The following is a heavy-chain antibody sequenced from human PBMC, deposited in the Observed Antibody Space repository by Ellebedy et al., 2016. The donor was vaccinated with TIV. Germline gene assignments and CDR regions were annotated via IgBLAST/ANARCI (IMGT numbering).Heavy chain of an antibody. D-gene: IGHD3-22*01. CDR2: INHSGST. J-gene: IGHJ4*02. CDR1: GGSFSGYY. V-gene: IGHV4-34*01. Sequence: SETLSLTXAVYGGSFSGYYWSWIRQPPGKGLEWIGEINHSGSTNYNPSLKSRVTISVDTSKNQFSLKLSSVTAADTAVYYCARGRRWGQWLQVSYFDYWGQGTLVTVSS. CDR3: ARGRRWGQWLQVSYFDY.